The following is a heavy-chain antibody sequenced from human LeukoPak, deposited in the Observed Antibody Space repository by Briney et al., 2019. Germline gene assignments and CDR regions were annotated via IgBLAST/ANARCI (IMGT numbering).Heavy chain of an antibody. Sequence: KPSETLSLTCAVYGGSFSGYYWSWIRQPPGKGLEWIGEINHSGSTNYNPSLKIRVTISVDTSKNQFSLKLSSVTAADMAVYYCARGGGYCSNCGQETLATVSS. CDR2: INHSGST. V-gene: IGHV4-34*01. J-gene: IGHJ4*02. D-gene: IGHD2-2*01. CDR3: ARGGGYCSN. CDR1: GGSFSGYY.